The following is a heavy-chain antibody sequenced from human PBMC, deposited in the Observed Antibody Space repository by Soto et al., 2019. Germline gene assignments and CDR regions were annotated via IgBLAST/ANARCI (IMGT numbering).Heavy chain of an antibody. CDR2: IIPIFGTA. V-gene: IGHV1-69*13. CDR3: ARDIGEYYFDC. CDR1: GGTFSSYA. Sequence: SVKVSCKASGGTFSSYAISWVRQAPVQGLEWMGGIIPIFGTANYAQKFQGRVTITADESTGTAYMELSSLRSEDTAVYYCARDIGEYYFDCWGQGILVSVSS. J-gene: IGHJ4*02. D-gene: IGHD1-26*01.